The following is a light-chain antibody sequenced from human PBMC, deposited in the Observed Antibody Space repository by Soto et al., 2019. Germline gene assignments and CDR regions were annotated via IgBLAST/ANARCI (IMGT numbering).Light chain of an antibody. CDR1: QSVSSSY. V-gene: IGKV3-20*01. CDR2: GAS. J-gene: IGKJ1*01. CDR3: QEYGNSPGT. Sequence: EIVLTQSPGTLSLSPGERATLSCRASQSVSSSYLAGYQQKPGQAPRLLIYGASSRATGIPDRFSGSGSGTDFTLTIRGLEHEDFAVYYCQEYGNSPGTFGQGTKVEFK.